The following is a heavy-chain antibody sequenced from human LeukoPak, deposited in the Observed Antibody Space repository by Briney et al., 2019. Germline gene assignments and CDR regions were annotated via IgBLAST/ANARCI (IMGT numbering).Heavy chain of an antibody. CDR2: MSNSGTT. Sequence: SSETLSLTCTVSGYSINNYSWSWIRQPPGKGLEWIGHMSNSGTTSYNPSLKSRVTLSVDTSKNQFSLKLTSVTAADTAVYYCARIRSPASSSSLDPWGQGTLVIVSS. CDR1: GYSINNYS. CDR3: ARIRSPASSSSLDP. J-gene: IGHJ5*02. V-gene: IGHV4-59*01. D-gene: IGHD6-6*01.